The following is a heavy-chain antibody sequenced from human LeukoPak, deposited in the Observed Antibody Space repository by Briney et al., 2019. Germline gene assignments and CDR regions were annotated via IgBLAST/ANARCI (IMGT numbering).Heavy chain of an antibody. CDR3: AGQREAADY. CDR1: GYSISSGYY. D-gene: IGHD6-25*01. CDR2: IYHSGST. V-gene: IGHV4-38-2*01. Sequence: SETLSLTCAVSGYSISSGYYRGWIRQPPGKGLEWIGSIYHSGSTYYNPSLKSRVTISVDTSKNQFSLKLSSVTAADTAVYYCAGQREAADYWGQGTLVTVSS. J-gene: IGHJ4*02.